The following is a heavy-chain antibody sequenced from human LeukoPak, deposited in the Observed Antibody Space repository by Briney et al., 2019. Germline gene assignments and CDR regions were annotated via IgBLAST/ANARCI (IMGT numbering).Heavy chain of an antibody. CDR1: GGTFSSYA. Sequence: ASVKVSCKASGGTFSSYAISWVRQAPGQGLEWMGGIIPIFGTANYAQKFQGRVTITADESTSTAYMELSSLRSEDTAVYYCARSKGSGSGSYLHYYYYYYMDVWGKGTTVTVSS. J-gene: IGHJ6*03. V-gene: IGHV1-69*13. CDR2: IIPIFGTA. D-gene: IGHD3-10*01. CDR3: ARSKGSGSGSYLHYYYYYYMDV.